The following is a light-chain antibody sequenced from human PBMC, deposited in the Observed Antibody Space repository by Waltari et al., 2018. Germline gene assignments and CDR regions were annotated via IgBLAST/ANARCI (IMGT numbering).Light chain of an antibody. CDR2: YDS. V-gene: IGLV3-21*04. J-gene: IGLJ2*01. Sequence: SYVLTQPPSVSVAPGKTARLTCGGNNIRSKSVHWYQQKPGQAPVLVIYYDSDRPSGIPERFSGSNSGNTATLTISRVEAGDEADYYCQVWDSSSVQGVFGGGTKLTVL. CDR1: NIRSKS. CDR3: QVWDSSSVQGV.